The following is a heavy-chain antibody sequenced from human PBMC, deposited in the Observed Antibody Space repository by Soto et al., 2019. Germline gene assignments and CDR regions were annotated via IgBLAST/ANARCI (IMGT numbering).Heavy chain of an antibody. Sequence: DVQLVESGGVLVQPGESLKLSCAASGFTFSGSAIQWVRQAPGKGLEWVGRIRTNANTYATAYAASVKGRFTISRDDSRNTAYLQMNSLKTEDTAVYFCASRQFYYFGLDVWGQGTTVTVSS. D-gene: IGHD6-19*01. CDR2: IRTNANTYAT. CDR3: ASRQFYYFGLDV. V-gene: IGHV3-73*02. CDR1: GFTFSGSA. J-gene: IGHJ6*02.